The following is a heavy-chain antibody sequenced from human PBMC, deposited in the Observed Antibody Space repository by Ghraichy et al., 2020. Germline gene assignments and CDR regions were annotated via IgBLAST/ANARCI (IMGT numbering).Heavy chain of an antibody. Sequence: ETLSLTCAASGFTVSSNYMSWVRQAPGKGLEWVSVIYSGGSTYYADSVKGRFTISRDNSKNTLYLQMNSLRAEDTAVYYCARDGYMPPHYYYYYMDVWGKGTTVTVSS. CDR1: GFTVSSNY. V-gene: IGHV3-66*01. CDR3: ARDGYMPPHYYYYYMDV. CDR2: IYSGGST. D-gene: IGHD2-2*01. J-gene: IGHJ6*03.